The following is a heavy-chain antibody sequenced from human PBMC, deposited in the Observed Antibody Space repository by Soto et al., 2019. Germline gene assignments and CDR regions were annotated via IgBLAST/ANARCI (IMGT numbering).Heavy chain of an antibody. J-gene: IGHJ4*02. Sequence: QVQLQESGPGLVKPSETLSLTCTVSGGSISSYYWSWIRQPPGKGLEWIGYIYYSGSTNYNPSLKSRVTISVDTSKNQFSLKLSSVTAADTAVYYCARASSWGYCSGGSCGPFDYWGQGTLVTVSS. V-gene: IGHV4-59*01. D-gene: IGHD2-15*01. CDR1: GGSISSYY. CDR2: IYYSGST. CDR3: ARASSWGYCSGGSCGPFDY.